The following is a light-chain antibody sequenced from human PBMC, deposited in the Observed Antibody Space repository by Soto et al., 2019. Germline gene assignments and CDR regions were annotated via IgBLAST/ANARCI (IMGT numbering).Light chain of an antibody. CDR2: AAS. CDR1: QDIYDY. V-gene: IGKV1-33*01. J-gene: IGKJ4*01. CDR3: QQYDNLPPLT. Sequence: DIQMTQSPSSLSASVGDSVTITCQASQDIYDYLNWYQHKPGKAPRLLIYAASNLETGVPSRFSGSGSGTDFTFTINSLQPEDIATYYCQQYDNLPPLTFGGGTKVEIK.